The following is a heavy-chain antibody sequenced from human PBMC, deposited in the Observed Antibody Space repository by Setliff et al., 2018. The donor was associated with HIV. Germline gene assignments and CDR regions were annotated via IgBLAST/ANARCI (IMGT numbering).Heavy chain of an antibody. Sequence: SETLSLTCSVSGGSISSHYWTWIRQSPGKGLEWIGSVYYSGDTDYNPPLKSRVSTSVDTSKNQFSLKLSSVTAADTAVYYCARHTIGVATWSDGFDFWGQGRLVTVSS. V-gene: IGHV4-59*11. CDR2: VYYSGDT. CDR3: ARHTIGVATWSDGFDF. D-gene: IGHD6-19*01. J-gene: IGHJ4*02. CDR1: GGSISSHY.